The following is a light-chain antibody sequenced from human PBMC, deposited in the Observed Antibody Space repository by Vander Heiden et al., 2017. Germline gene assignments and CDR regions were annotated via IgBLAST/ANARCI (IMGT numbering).Light chain of an antibody. Sequence: DIQLTQSPSFLSASVGDRVTITCRASQGISSYLAWYQQKPGKAPKLLIYAASTLQSGVPSRFSGSGSGTEFTLTISSLQPEDFATYYCQQLNSSPCTFGQGTKVDIK. J-gene: IGKJ2*02. CDR2: AAS. CDR1: QGISSY. CDR3: QQLNSSPCT. V-gene: IGKV1-9*01.